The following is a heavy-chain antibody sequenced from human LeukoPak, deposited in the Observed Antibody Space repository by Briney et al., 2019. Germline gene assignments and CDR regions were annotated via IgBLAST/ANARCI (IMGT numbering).Heavy chain of an antibody. V-gene: IGHV4-4*07. CDR1: GGSISSYY. CDR3: AALSMVAGFDY. D-gene: IGHD2-15*01. CDR2: IYTSGST. Sequence: SETLSLTCTVSGGSISSYYWSWIRQPAGKGLEWIGRIYTSGSTNYNPSPKSRVTMSVDTSKNQFSLKLSSVTAADTAVYYCAALSMVAGFDYWGQGTLVTVSS. J-gene: IGHJ4*02.